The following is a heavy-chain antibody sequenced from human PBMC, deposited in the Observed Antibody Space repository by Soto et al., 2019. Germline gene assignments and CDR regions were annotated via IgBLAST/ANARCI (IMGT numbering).Heavy chain of an antibody. J-gene: IGHJ4*02. Sequence: EVQFLESGGGLVQPGGSLRLSCAASGFTFSGSAMSWVRQAPGKGLEYVSSITSSGTEAFHADSVKGRFTMSRDNSKNMLFLQMNSLRAEDTAVYYCAKEGYSSGWYWDSWGQGALVTVSS. D-gene: IGHD6-19*01. CDR2: ITSSGTEA. CDR1: GFTFSGSA. V-gene: IGHV3-23*01. CDR3: AKEGYSSGWYWDS.